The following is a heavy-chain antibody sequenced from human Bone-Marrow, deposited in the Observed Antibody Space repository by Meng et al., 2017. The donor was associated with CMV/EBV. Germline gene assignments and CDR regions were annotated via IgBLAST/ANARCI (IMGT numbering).Heavy chain of an antibody. J-gene: IGHJ4*02. CDR3: GRGWQHLEI. CDR1: GDSVSNNSAT. Sequence: TCAIDGDSVSNNSATWNWSSQSPSRGREWLGRTFYRSKWYNDYAESVKSRIVINADTSRNQFSLQLNSATPEDTAVYYCGRGWQHLEIWGQGTLVTVSS. D-gene: IGHD6-13*01. CDR2: TFYRSKWYN. V-gene: IGHV6-1*01.